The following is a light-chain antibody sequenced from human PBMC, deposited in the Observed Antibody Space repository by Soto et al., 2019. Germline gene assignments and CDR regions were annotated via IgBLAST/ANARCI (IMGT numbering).Light chain of an antibody. CDR3: QQYYSYPCT. V-gene: IGKV1-8*01. J-gene: IGKJ1*01. CDR2: AAS. CDR1: QGISSY. Sequence: AIRMTQSPSSFSASTGDRVTITCRASQGISSYLAWYQQKPGKAPNLLIYAASTLQSRVPSRFSGSGSGTDFTLTISCLQSEDFATYYCQQYYSYPCTFGQGTKVEIK.